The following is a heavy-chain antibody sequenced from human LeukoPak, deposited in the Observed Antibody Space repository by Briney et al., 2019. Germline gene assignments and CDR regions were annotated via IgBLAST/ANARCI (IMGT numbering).Heavy chain of an antibody. CDR3: ARVSSGWPFDY. J-gene: IGHJ4*02. V-gene: IGHV4-34*01. CDR1: GGSFSGYY. D-gene: IGHD6-19*01. Sequence: SETLSLTCAVYGGSFSGYYWSWIRQPPGKGLEWIGEINHSGSTNYNPSLKSRVTISVDTSKNQFSLKLSSVTAADMAVYYCARVSSGWPFDYWGQGTLVTVSS. CDR2: INHSGST.